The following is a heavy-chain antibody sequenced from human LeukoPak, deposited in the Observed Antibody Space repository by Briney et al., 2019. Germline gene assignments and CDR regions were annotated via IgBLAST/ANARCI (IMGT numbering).Heavy chain of an antibody. D-gene: IGHD1-26*01. J-gene: IGHJ4*02. CDR2: INHSGST. V-gene: IGHV4-34*01. CDR3: ARFATSGAIDY. CDR1: GGSFSGYY. Sequence: SETLSLTCAVYGGSFSGYYWSWIRQPPGKGLEWIGEINHSGSTNYNPSLKSRVTISVDTSKNQFSLKLSSVTAADTAVYYCARFATSGAIDYWGQGTLVTVSS.